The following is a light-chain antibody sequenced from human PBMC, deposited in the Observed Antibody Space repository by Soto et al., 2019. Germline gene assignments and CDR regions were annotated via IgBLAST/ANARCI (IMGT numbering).Light chain of an antibody. J-gene: IGKJ4*01. CDR3: QKYTNVPA. Sequence: DIQMTQSPSSLYASVGDRVTITCRASQGISNYLAWYQQIPGKVPKLLISAASTLQSGVPSRFSSSGSGTDFTLNISSLQPEDVATYYCQKYTNVPAFGGGTKVEIK. CDR2: AAS. V-gene: IGKV1-27*01. CDR1: QGISNY.